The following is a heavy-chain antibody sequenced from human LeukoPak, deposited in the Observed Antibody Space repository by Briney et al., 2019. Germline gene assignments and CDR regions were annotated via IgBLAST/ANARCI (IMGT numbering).Heavy chain of an antibody. D-gene: IGHD6-13*01. J-gene: IGHJ4*02. CDR1: GYSFTSYW. V-gene: IGHV5-51*01. CDR3: ASSLIAAAGTFALNY. CDR2: FYPGDSDT. Sequence: GESLKISCKGSGYSFTSYWIGWVRQMPGKGLEWMEIFYPGDSDTRYSPSFQGQVTISADKSISTAYLQWSSLKASDTAMYYCASSLIAAAGTFALNYWGQGTLVTVSS.